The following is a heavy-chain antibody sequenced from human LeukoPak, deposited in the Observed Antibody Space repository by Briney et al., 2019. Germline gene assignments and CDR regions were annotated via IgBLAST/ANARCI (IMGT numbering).Heavy chain of an antibody. Sequence: SETLSLTCAVYGGSFSGYYWSWIRQPPGKGLEWIGEINHSGSTNCNPSLKSRLTISVDTSKNQFSLNLSSVTAADTAVYYCARDYHWDGYYFDYWAQGTLVTVSS. CDR3: ARDYHWDGYYFDY. CDR1: GGSFSGYY. J-gene: IGHJ4*02. CDR2: INHSGST. D-gene: IGHD1-1*01. V-gene: IGHV4-34*01.